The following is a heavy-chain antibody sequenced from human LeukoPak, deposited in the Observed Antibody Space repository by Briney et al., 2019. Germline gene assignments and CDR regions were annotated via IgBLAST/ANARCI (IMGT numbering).Heavy chain of an antibody. CDR1: GGSFSGYY. J-gene: IGHJ4*02. CDR3: ASGGGFVVVPAAIDFSLDY. D-gene: IGHD2-2*01. Sequence: PSETLSLTCAVYGGSFSGYYWSWIRQPPGKGLEWIGEINHSGSTNYNPSLKSRVTISVDTSKNQFSLKLSSVTAADTAVYYCASGGGFVVVPAAIDFSLDYWGQGTLVTVSS. CDR2: INHSGST. V-gene: IGHV4-34*01.